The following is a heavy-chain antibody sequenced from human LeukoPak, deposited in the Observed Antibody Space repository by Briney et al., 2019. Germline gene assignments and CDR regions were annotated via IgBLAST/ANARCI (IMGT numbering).Heavy chain of an antibody. CDR1: GGTFSSYA. J-gene: IGHJ4*02. Sequence: ASVKVSCKATGGTFSSYASSWVRQAPGQGLEWMGGIIPIFGTANYAQKFQGRVTITADESTSTAYMELSSLRSEDTAVYYCASVASVDKAMAPFNYWGQGTLVTVSS. CDR2: IIPIFGTA. CDR3: ASVASVDKAMAPFNY. V-gene: IGHV1-69*13. D-gene: IGHD5-18*01.